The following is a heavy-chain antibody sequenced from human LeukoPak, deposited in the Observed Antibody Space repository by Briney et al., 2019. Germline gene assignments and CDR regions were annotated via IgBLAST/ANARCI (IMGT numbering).Heavy chain of an antibody. J-gene: IGHJ5*02. CDR2: IFKSGNT. V-gene: IGHV4-39*01. CDR3: AGTGIRNWCHL. Sequence: SETLSLTCSVSGDSISTTGYFWVWIRQSPGRDLEWIGSIFKSGNTFYNMSLKSRVTISVDTSKNEFSLSLTSVTAADTAVYYCAGTGIRNWCHLWHQEILLTVSS. D-gene: IGHD1-14*01. CDR1: GDSISTTGYF.